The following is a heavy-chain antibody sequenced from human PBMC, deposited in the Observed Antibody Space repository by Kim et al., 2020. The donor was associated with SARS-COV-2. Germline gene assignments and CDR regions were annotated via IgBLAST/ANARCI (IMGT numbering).Heavy chain of an antibody. CDR3: AKAYSNAYYFEY. CDR1: GFTFSSYP. Sequence: GGSLRLSCAASGFTFSSYPRSGVRRAPGRGRGGASSIIVGGTTPYYADSVKGRFTISRDSSKKTLYLQMNSLRADDTAVYYCAKAYSNAYYFEYWGQGTLVTVSS. J-gene: IGHJ4*02. V-gene: IGHV3-23*01. CDR2: IIVGGTTP. D-gene: IGHD6-25*01.